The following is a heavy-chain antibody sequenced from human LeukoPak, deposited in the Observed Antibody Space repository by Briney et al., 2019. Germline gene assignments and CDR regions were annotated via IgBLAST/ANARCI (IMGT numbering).Heavy chain of an antibody. J-gene: IGHJ4*02. V-gene: IGHV3-7*03. Sequence: GGSLRLSCAASGFTFSSRWMSWVRQAPGKGLEWVANIKQDGSEKYYVDSVKGRFTISRDNAKNSLYLQMNSLRAEDTAVYYCASTWGSVDYFDYWGQGTLVTVSS. D-gene: IGHD3-16*01. CDR2: IKQDGSEK. CDR1: GFTFSSRW. CDR3: ASTWGSVDYFDY.